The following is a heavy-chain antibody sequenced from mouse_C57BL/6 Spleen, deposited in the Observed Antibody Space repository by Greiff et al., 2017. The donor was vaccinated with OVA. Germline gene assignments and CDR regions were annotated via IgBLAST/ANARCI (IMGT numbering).Heavy chain of an antibody. CDR1: GYTFTSYT. Sequence: QVQLQQSGADLARPGASVKMSCKASGYTFTSYTMHWVKQRPGQGLEWIGYINPSSGYTKYNQKFKDKATLTADKSSSTAYMQLSSLTSEDSAVYYCAVSYYDGYYYYAMDYWGQGTSVTVSS. J-gene: IGHJ4*01. CDR3: AVSYYDGYYYYAMDY. D-gene: IGHD2-3*01. V-gene: IGHV1-4*01. CDR2: INPSSGYT.